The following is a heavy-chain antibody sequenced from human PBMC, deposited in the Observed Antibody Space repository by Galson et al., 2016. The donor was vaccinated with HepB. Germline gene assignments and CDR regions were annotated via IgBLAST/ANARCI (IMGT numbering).Heavy chain of an antibody. J-gene: IGHJ4*02. CDR3: ASGYCSGGSCYFDS. Sequence: SLTCSVSGGSISSDGYYWSWIRQHPGKGLEWIGYIYYSGSTYYTPSLKSRVTISADTSTNEFSLKLSSVTAADTAVYYCASGYCSGGSCYFDSWGQGTLVTVSS. CDR1: GGSISSDGYY. V-gene: IGHV4-31*03. CDR2: IYYSGST. D-gene: IGHD2-15*01.